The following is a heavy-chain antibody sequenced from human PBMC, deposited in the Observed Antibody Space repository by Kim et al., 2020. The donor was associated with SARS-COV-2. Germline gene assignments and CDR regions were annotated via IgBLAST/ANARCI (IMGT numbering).Heavy chain of an antibody. D-gene: IGHD6-13*01. J-gene: IGHJ6*02. CDR2: ISSSSSYI. V-gene: IGHV3-21*01. CDR3: ARDPLAAADHYYYYGMDV. CDR1: GFTFSSYS. Sequence: GGSLRLSCAASGFTFSSYSMNWVRQAPGKGLEWVSSISSSSSYIYYADSVKGRFTISRDNAKNSLYLQMNSLRAEDTAVYYCARDPLAAADHYYYYGMDVWGQGTTVTVSS.